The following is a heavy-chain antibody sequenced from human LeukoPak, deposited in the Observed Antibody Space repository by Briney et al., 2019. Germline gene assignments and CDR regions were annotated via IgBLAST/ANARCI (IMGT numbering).Heavy chain of an antibody. V-gene: IGHV3-30*07. CDR1: GFTFSSYA. CDR2: ISYDGSKK. J-gene: IGHJ3*02. Sequence: PGGSLRLSCAASGFTFSSYAMHWVRQAPGKGLEWVAVISYDGSKKYYADSVKGRFRISRDNSKDTLFLQMNSLRAEDTAVYYCARNPNGDYIGAFDMWGPGTMVTVSS. D-gene: IGHD4-17*01. CDR3: ARNPNGDYIGAFDM.